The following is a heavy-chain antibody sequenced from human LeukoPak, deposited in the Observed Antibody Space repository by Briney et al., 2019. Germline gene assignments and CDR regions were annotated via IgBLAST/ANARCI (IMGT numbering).Heavy chain of an antibody. CDR3: ARGDEDSSSSYRATEYFQH. J-gene: IGHJ1*01. CDR1: GGSISSYY. V-gene: IGHV4-4*07. CDR2: IYTSGST. Sequence: SETLSLTCTVSGGSISSYYWSWIRQPAGKGLEWIGRIYTSGSTNYNPSLKSRVTMSVDTSKNQFSLKLSSVTAADTAVYYCARGDEDSSSSYRATEYFQHWGQGTLVTVSS. D-gene: IGHD6-6*01.